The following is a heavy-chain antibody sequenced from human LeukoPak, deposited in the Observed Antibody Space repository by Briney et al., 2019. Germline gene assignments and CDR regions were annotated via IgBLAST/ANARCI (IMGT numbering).Heavy chain of an antibody. CDR1: GYIFTSYG. V-gene: IGHV1-18*01. D-gene: IGHD3-22*01. CDR3: ARESLPYDSSGWYFDY. J-gene: IGHJ4*02. Sequence: GASVKVSCKASGYIFTSYGISWVRQAPGQGLEWMGWISAYNGNTNYAQKLQGRVTMTTDTSTSTAYMELRSLRSDDTAVYYCARESLPYDSSGWYFDYWGQGTLVTVSS. CDR2: ISAYNGNT.